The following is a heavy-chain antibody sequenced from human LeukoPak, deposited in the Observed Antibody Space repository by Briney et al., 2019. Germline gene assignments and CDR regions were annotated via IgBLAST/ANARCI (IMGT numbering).Heavy chain of an antibody. J-gene: IGHJ5*02. CDR2: IRSKAYGGTT. Sequence: GRSLRLSCTASGFTFGDYAMSWFRQAPGKGLEWVGFIRSKAYGGTTEYAASVKGRFTISRDDSKSIAYLQMNSLKTEDTAVYYCAKVSEGSAGAAGRENWFDPWGQGTLVTVSS. V-gene: IGHV3-49*03. CDR1: GFTFGDYA. CDR3: AKVSEGSAGAAGRENWFDP. D-gene: IGHD3-10*01.